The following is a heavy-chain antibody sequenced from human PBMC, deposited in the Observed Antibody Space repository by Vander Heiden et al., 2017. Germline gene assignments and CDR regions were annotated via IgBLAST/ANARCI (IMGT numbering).Heavy chain of an antibody. CDR1: GGTISSCTYY. J-gene: IGHJ5*02. CDR2: IYYSGST. V-gene: IGHV4-39*01. CDR3: ARPGSSGFDP. D-gene: IGHD1-26*01. Sequence: QLQLQESGPGLEKPLETVSLTCTVSGGTISSCTYYWGWIRQPPGKGLEWIGSIYYSGSTYYNPSLKSRVTISVDTSKNRFSLKLSSVTAADTAVYYCARPGSSGFDPWGQGTLVTVSS.